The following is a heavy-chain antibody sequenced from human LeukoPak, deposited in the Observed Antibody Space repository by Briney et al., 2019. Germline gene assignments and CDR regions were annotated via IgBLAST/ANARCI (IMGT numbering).Heavy chain of an antibody. J-gene: IGHJ6*02. CDR2: ISYDGSNK. CDR3: AKAGRGFTVIFNYYYGMDV. D-gene: IGHD2-21*01. Sequence: GGSLRLSCAASGFTFSSYGMHWVRQAPGKGLEWVAVISYDGSNKYYADSVKGRFTISRDNSKNTLYLQMNSLRAEDTAVYYCAKAGRGFTVIFNYYYGMDVWGQGTTVTVSS. V-gene: IGHV3-30*18. CDR1: GFTFSSYG.